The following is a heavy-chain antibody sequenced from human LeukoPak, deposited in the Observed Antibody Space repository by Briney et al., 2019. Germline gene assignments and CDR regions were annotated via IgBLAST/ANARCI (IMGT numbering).Heavy chain of an antibody. CDR2: IYYSGST. CDR3: ARSGRYCSGGSCYSVDY. D-gene: IGHD2-15*01. J-gene: IGHJ4*02. Sequence: PSETLSLTCTVSGGSISSYYWSWIRQPPGKGLEWIGYIYYSGSTNYNPSLKSRVTISADTSKNQFSLKLSSVTAADTAVYYCARSGRYCSGGSCYSVDYWGQGTLVTVSS. CDR1: GGSISSYY. V-gene: IGHV4-59*01.